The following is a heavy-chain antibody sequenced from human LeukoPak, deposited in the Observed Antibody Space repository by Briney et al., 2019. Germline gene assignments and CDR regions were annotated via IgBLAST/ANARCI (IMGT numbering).Heavy chain of an antibody. V-gene: IGHV1-18*01. CDR2: INVYNGYT. Sequence: GASVKVSCKTSGYTFTTYVISWVRQAPGQGLERMGWINVYNGYTNYARNLQGRVTMTTDTSTSTAYMELRSLRSDDTAVYYCARVECSSTTCYDDYWGQGTLVTVSS. D-gene: IGHD2-2*01. J-gene: IGHJ4*02. CDR3: ARVECSSTTCYDDY. CDR1: GYTFTTYV.